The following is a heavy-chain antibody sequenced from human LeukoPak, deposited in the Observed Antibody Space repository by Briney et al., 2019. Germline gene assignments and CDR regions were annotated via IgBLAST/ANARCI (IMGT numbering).Heavy chain of an antibody. J-gene: IGHJ5*02. CDR1: GASISTYY. CDR3: ARAGGYCSGGSCYGWFDP. Sequence: PSETLSLTCTVSGASISTYYWSWIRQPPGKGLEWIGHIYHSGITNYNPSLKSRVTISVDTSKNQFSLKLSSVTAAETAVYYCARAGGYCSGGSCYGWFDPWGQGTLVTVSS. CDR2: IYHSGIT. V-gene: IGHV4-59*01. D-gene: IGHD2-15*01.